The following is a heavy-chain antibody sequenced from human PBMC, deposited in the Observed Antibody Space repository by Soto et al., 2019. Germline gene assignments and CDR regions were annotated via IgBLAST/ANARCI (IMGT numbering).Heavy chain of an antibody. CDR3: TTAGTPLLWFGELSNGMDV. CDR2: IKSKTDGGTT. CDR1: GFTFSNAW. D-gene: IGHD3-10*01. J-gene: IGHJ6*02. V-gene: IGHV3-15*01. Sequence: GGSLRLSCAASGFTFSNAWMSWVRQAPGKGLEWVGRIKSKTDGGTTDYAATVKGRFTISRDDSKNTLYLQMNSLKTEDTAVYYCTTAGTPLLWFGELSNGMDVWGQGTTVTVSS.